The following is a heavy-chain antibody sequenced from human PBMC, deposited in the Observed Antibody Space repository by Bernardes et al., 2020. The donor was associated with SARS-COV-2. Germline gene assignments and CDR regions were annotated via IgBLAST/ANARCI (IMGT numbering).Heavy chain of an antibody. D-gene: IGHD6-6*01. V-gene: IGHV3-49*04. J-gene: IGHJ6*02. CDR3: TRTTSKRYYYYYYGMDV. CDR1: GFTFGDYA. Sequence: SLRLSCTASGFTFGDYAMSWVRQAPGKGLEWVGFIRSKAYGGTTEYAASVKGRFTISRDDSKSIAYLQMNSLKTEDTAVYYCTRTTSKRYYYYYYGMDVWGQGTTVTVSS. CDR2: IRSKAYGGTT.